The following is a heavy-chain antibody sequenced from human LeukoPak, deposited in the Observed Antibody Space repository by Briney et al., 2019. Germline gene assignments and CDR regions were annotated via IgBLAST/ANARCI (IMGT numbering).Heavy chain of an antibody. CDR2: INYSGNT. V-gene: IGHV4-39*01. CDR1: GGSISSSSYY. D-gene: IGHD5-12*01. J-gene: IGHJ4*02. CDR3: ARQIVATIHFDY. Sequence: SETLSLTCTVSGGSISSSSYYWGWIRQPPGKGLEWIGIINYSGNTYYNPSLKSRVTISVDTSKNQFSLKLTSVTAADTAVYYCARQIVATIHFDYWGQGTLVTVSS.